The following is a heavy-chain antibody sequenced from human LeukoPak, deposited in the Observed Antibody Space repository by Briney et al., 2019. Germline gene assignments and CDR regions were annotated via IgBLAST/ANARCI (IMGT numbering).Heavy chain of an antibody. CDR2: ISSSSTTI. CDR1: GFTFSTYS. CDR3: ARVVVGTNSNWFDP. D-gene: IGHD1-26*01. J-gene: IGHJ5*02. V-gene: IGHV3-48*02. Sequence: PGGSLRLSCSASGFTFSTYSMNWVRQAPGKGLEWVSYISSSSTTIYYADSVKGRFTISRDNAKKSLYLQMNSLRDEDTAVYYCARVVVGTNSNWFDPGAREPWSPSPQ.